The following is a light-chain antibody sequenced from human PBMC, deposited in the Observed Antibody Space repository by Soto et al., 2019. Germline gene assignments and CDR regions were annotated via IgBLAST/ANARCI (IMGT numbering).Light chain of an antibody. CDR3: TSYITTNSRV. V-gene: IGLV2-14*01. CDR2: EVS. Sequence: QSALTQPASVSGSPGQSITISCTGTSSDVGGYNYVSWYQHHPGKAPKLMIYEVSNRPSGVSNRFSGSKSGNTASLTISGLQAEDEADYYCTSYITTNSRVFGGGTKLTVL. CDR1: SSDVGGYNY. J-gene: IGLJ3*02.